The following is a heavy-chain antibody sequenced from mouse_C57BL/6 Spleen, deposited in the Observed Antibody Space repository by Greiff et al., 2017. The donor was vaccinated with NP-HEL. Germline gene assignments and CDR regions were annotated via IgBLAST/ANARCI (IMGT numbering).Heavy chain of an antibody. CDR3: ARATTVVAIYLYFDV. CDR1: GYTFTDYN. CDR2: INPNNGGT. V-gene: IGHV1-22*01. D-gene: IGHD1-1*01. J-gene: IGHJ1*03. Sequence: VQLQHSGPELVKPGASVKMSCKASGYTFTDYNMHWVKQSHGKSLEWIGYINPNNGGTSYNQKFKGKATLTVNKSSSTAYMELRSLTSEDSAVYYCARATTVVAIYLYFDVWGTGTTVTVSS.